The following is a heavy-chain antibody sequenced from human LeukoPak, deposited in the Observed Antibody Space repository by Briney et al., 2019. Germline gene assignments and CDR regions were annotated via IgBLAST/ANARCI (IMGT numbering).Heavy chain of an antibody. CDR1: GFTFSSYA. CDR2: IYPGDSDT. Sequence: GGSLRLSCAASGFTFSSYAMSWVRQAPGKGLEWMGIIYPGDSDTRYSPSFQGQVTISADKSISTAYLQWSSLKASDTAMYYCARLAPSNYYDSSGYADYWGQGTLVTVSS. D-gene: IGHD3-22*01. CDR3: ARLAPSNYYDSSGYADY. J-gene: IGHJ4*02. V-gene: IGHV5-51*01.